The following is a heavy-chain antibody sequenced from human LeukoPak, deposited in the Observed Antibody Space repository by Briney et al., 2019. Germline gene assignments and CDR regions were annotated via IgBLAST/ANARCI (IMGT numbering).Heavy chain of an antibody. CDR2: IYYSGST. CDR3: ARGYSGSYGRFDY. D-gene: IGHD1-26*01. Sequence: SETLSLTCIVSGGSISSYYWSWIRQPPGKGLEWIGYIYYSGSTSYNPSLKSRVTISVDTSKNQFSLKLSSVTAADTAVYYCARGYSGSYGRFDYWGQGTLVTVSS. J-gene: IGHJ4*02. V-gene: IGHV4-59*01. CDR1: GGSISSYY.